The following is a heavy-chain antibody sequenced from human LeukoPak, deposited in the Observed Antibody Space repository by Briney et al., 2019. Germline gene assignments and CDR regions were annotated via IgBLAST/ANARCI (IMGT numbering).Heavy chain of an antibody. CDR1: GFTFDDYA. J-gene: IGHJ4*02. Sequence: GGSLRLSCAASGFTFDDYAMHWVRQAQGKGLEWVSGISWNSGSIGYADSVKGRFTISRDNSKNKLYLQMNSLRAEETAVYYCAKDGLVAVFGYYFDYWGQGTLVTVSS. D-gene: IGHD6-19*01. CDR3: AKDGLVAVFGYYFDY. CDR2: ISWNSGSI. V-gene: IGHV3-9*01.